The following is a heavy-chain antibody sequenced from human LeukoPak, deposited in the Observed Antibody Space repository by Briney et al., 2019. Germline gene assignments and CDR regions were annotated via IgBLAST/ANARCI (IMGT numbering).Heavy chain of an antibody. CDR1: GFTFSDYY. V-gene: IGHV3-11*01. J-gene: IGHJ6*02. CDR3: AKVVIVPGYYYYYGMDV. Sequence: GGSLRLSCAASGFTFSDYYMSWIRQAPGKGLEWVSYISSSGSTIYYADSVKGRFTISRDNAKNSLYLQMNSLRAEDTAVYYCAKVVIVPGYYYYYGMDVWGQGTTVTVSS. D-gene: IGHD2-2*01. CDR2: ISSSGSTI.